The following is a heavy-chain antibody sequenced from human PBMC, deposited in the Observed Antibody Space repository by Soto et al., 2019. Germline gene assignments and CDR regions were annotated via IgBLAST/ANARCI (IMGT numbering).Heavy chain of an antibody. Sequence: GGSLRLSCAASGFTFSSHSINWVRQAPGKGLEWVSYISGSGATKYYADSVKGRCTISRDNARNSLYLQMSSLSDEDTAVYYCARAIRGFSYVVDYWGQGTLVTVSS. CDR3: ARAIRGFSYVVDY. D-gene: IGHD5-18*01. CDR1: GFTFSSHS. J-gene: IGHJ4*02. V-gene: IGHV3-48*02. CDR2: ISGSGATK.